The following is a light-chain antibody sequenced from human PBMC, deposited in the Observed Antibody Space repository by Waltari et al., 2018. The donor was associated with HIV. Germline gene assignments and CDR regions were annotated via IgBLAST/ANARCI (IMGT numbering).Light chain of an antibody. J-gene: IGKJ5*01. CDR2: GAA. V-gene: IGKV1D-12*01. CDR3: QQTNSFPIT. CDR1: QGIANG. Sequence: DIQMTQFPSSVSASVGDRVTMTCRATQGIANGVAWYQQKPGRAPKLLIHGAAILQEGVPSRFSGSGSGTVFTLTLNSLQPVEFATYFCQQTNSFPITFGQGTRLDSK.